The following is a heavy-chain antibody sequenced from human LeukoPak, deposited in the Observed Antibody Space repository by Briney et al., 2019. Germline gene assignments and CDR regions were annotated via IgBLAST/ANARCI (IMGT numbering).Heavy chain of an antibody. CDR2: IIPLFGTA. J-gene: IGHJ4*02. CDR1: GGTFSSYA. CDR3: ARDHYSNYDGFDY. V-gene: IGHV1-69*05. D-gene: IGHD4-11*01. Sequence: ASVKVSCKASGGTFSSYAISWVRQAPGQGLEWMGRIIPLFGTANYAQKFQDRVTITTDESTSTAYTELSSLRSEDTAMYYCARDHYSNYDGFDYWGQGTLVTVSS.